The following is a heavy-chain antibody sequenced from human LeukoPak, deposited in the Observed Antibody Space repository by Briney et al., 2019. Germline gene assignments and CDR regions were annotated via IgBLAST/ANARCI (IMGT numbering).Heavy chain of an antibody. V-gene: IGHV3-23*01. J-gene: IGHJ6*02. D-gene: IGHD3-16*01. CDR3: ARGGGLDV. CDR2: ISGSGGST. CDR1: GFTFSSYA. Sequence: GGSLRLSCAASGFTFSSYAMSWARQAPGKGLEWVSAISGSGGSTYYADSVKGRFTISRDDAKNSLYLQMSNLRAEDTAVYFCARGGGLDVWGQGATVTVSS.